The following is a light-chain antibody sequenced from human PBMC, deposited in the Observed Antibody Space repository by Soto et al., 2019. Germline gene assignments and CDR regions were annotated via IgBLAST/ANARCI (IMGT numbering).Light chain of an antibody. J-gene: IGKJ1*01. Sequence: EIVLTQSPAILSMSPGERATLSCRASQSVSSYFAWYQQKPGQAPPRLIYDASNSATGVPARFSGSGSGTDFTLTISSLEPEDFAVYYYQQRRYWPVTFGQGTKVEIK. CDR2: DAS. V-gene: IGKV3-11*01. CDR1: QSVSSY. CDR3: QQRRYWPVT.